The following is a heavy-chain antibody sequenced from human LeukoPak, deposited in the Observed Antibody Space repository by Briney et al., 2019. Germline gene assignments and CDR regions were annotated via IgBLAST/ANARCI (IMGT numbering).Heavy chain of an antibody. CDR3: AREISSSSWSVGWFDP. Sequence: ASVKVSCKASGGTFSSYTISWVRQAPGQGLEWMGRIIPILGIANYAQKFEGRVTITADKSTSTAYMELCSLRSEDTAVYYCAREISSSSWSVGWFDPWGQGTLVTVSP. CDR2: IIPILGIA. CDR1: GGTFSSYT. D-gene: IGHD6-13*01. V-gene: IGHV1-69*04. J-gene: IGHJ5*02.